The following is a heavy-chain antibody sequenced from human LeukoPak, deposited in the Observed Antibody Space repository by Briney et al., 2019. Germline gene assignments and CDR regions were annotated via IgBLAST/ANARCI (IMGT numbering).Heavy chain of an antibody. Sequence: PGGSLRLSCAASGFTFDDYGMSWVRQAPGKGLEWASGINWNGGSTGYADSVKGRVTISRDNAKNSLYLQMNSLRAEDTAMYYCARLPGGVVIDAGLYWGQGTLVTVSS. CDR3: ARLPGGVVIDAGLY. J-gene: IGHJ4*02. CDR2: INWNGGST. CDR1: GFTFDDYG. D-gene: IGHD2-21*01. V-gene: IGHV3-20*04.